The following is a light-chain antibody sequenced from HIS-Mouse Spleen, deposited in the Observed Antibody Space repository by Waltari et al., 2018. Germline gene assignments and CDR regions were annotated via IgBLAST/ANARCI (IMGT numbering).Light chain of an antibody. CDR3: CSYAGSYTYV. Sequence: QSALTQPRSVSGSPGQSVTISCTGTSSDVGGSNYVSWYQQHPGNALKLVIYDVSKRPAWVPDRFSVSKSGSTASLTLSELQAEDEAGYYCCSYAGSYTYVVGTGTKVTVL. J-gene: IGLJ1*01. CDR2: DVS. V-gene: IGLV2-11*01. CDR1: SSDVGGSNY.